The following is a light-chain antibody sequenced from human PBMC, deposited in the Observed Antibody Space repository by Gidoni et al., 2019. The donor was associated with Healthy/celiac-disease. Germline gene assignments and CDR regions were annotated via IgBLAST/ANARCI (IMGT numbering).Light chain of an antibody. CDR1: QSVLYSSNNKNY. J-gene: IGKJ2*01. CDR3: QQYYSTPRT. CDR2: WAS. Sequence: DIVMTQSPDSLAVSLGERATINCKSSQSVLYSSNNKNYLAWYQQQPGQPPKLLIYWASTRESGVPDRFSGSGSGTDFTLTISSLQAEDVAVYYGQQYYSTPRTFGQGTKLEMK. V-gene: IGKV4-1*01.